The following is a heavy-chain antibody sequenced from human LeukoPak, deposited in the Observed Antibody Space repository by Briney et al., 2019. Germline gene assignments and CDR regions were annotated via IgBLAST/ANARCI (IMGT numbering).Heavy chain of an antibody. J-gene: IGHJ4*02. D-gene: IGHD3-22*01. V-gene: IGHV4-34*01. CDR3: ARVPGPNYYDSSGYYLYDY. CDR2: INHSGST. CDR1: GGSFSGYY. Sequence: SETLSLTCAVYGGSFSGYYWSWIRQPPGKGLEWIGEINHSGSTNYKTSLQRRITISVDTCKNQFSLTRSAVPAADTAVYYCARVPGPNYYDSSGYYLYDYWGQGTLVTVSS.